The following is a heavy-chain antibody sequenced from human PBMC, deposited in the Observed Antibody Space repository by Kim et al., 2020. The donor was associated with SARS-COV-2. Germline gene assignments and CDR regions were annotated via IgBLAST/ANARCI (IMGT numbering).Heavy chain of an antibody. J-gene: IGHJ3*02. CDR1: GFTVSSNY. V-gene: IGHV3-53*01. CDR3: ARVDQGRIAALGAFDI. CDR2: IYSGGST. Sequence: GGSLRLSCAASGFTVSSNYMSWVRQAPGKGLEWVSVIYSGGSTYYADSVKGRFTISRDNSKNTLYLQMNSLRAEDTAVYYCARVDQGRIAALGAFDIWGQGTMVTVSS. D-gene: IGHD6-6*01.